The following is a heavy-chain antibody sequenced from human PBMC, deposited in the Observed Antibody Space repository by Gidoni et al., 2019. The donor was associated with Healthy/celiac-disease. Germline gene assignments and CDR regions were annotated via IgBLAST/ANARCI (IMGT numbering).Heavy chain of an antibody. CDR1: GGSISSGGYS. V-gene: IGHV4-30-4*07. D-gene: IGHD2-15*01. Sequence: QVQLQESGPGLVKPSQTLSLTCAVSGGSISSGGYSWSWIRQPPGKGLEWIGYIYYSGSTYYNPSLKSRVTISVDTSKNQFSLKLSSVTAADTAVYYCARVGGYCSGGSCPNWFDPWGQGTLVTVSS. CDR3: ARVGGYCSGGSCPNWFDP. CDR2: IYYSGST. J-gene: IGHJ5*02.